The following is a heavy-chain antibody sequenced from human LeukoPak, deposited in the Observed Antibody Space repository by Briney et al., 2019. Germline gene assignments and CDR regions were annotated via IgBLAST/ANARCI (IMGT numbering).Heavy chain of an antibody. CDR2: IFYSVTT. J-gene: IGHJ3*02. V-gene: IGHV4-59*01. CDR1: GGSLSSYY. Sequence: RTSETLSLTCTVSGGSLSSYYWSWIRQPPGKGLEWIGYIFYSVTTNYNPSLKSRVTISVDTSKKQFSLKLSSVTAADTAVYYCARRNYNWNGSSDVFDIWGQGTMVTVSP. CDR3: ARRNYNWNGSSDVFDI. D-gene: IGHD1-1*01.